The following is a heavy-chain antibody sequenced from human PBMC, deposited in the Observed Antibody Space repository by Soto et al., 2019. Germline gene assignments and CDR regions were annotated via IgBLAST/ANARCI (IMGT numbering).Heavy chain of an antibody. D-gene: IGHD3-10*01. CDR3: ARAVVRGVTTGYWFDP. V-gene: IGHV4-30-2*01. CDR1: GGSISSGGYS. Sequence: SETLSLTCAVSGGSISSGGYSWSWIRQPPGKGLEWIGYIYHSGSTYYNPSLKSRVTISVDRSKNQFSLKLSSVTAADTAVYYCARAVVRGVTTGYWFDPWGQGPLVTVYS. CDR2: IYHSGST. J-gene: IGHJ5*02.